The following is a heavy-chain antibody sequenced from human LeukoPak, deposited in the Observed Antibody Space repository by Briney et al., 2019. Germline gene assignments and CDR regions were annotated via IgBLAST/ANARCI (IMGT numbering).Heavy chain of an antibody. CDR2: ISSSSSTI. J-gene: IGHJ4*02. CDR3: ARSPLDYEYYFDY. CDR1: GFTFSSYS. Sequence: GGSLRLSCAASGFTFSSYSMNWVRQAPGKGLEWVSYISSSSSTIYYADSVKGRFTISRDNAKNSLYLQMNSLRAEDTAVYYCARSPLDYEYYFDYWGQGTLVTVSS. V-gene: IGHV3-48*04. D-gene: IGHD4-17*01.